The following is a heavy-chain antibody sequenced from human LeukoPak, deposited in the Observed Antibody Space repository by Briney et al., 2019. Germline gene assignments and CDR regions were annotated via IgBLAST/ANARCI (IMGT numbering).Heavy chain of an antibody. Sequence: ASVKVSFKASGYTFTSYGISWVRQAPGQGLEWMGWISAYNGNTNYAQKLQGRVTMTTDTSTSTAYMELRSLRSDDTAVYYCARVTYYYDSRVAGPDDYWGQGTLVTVSS. J-gene: IGHJ4*02. CDR2: ISAYNGNT. CDR1: GYTFTSYG. CDR3: ARVTYYYDSRVAGPDDY. D-gene: IGHD3-22*01. V-gene: IGHV1-18*01.